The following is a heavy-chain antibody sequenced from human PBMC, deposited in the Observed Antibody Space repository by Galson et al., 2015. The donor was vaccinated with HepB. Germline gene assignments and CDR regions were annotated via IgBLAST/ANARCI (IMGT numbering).Heavy chain of an antibody. CDR3: ARDSRLELHLNNYFSYGMDI. D-gene: IGHD5-24*01. CDR1: GYDFNKYG. CDR2: VSGYDGRA. J-gene: IGHJ6*02. V-gene: IGHV1-18*01. Sequence: SVKVSCKVSGYDFNKYGLSWVRQAPGQGLEWLGWVSGYDGRANYSPKFRGRVTMTTQTSTGTAYLEVRSLTSDDTAVYYCARDSRLELHLNNYFSYGMDIWGQGTAVTVS.